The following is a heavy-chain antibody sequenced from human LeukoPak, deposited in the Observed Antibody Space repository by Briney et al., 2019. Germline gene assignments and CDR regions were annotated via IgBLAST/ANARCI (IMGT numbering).Heavy chain of an antibody. Sequence: GGPLRLSCAASRFTFSSYSMNWVRQAPGGGLEWVSGFSGSGGTTYYADSVKGRLTISRDNSKNTLYLQMNSLRAEDTAVYYCANGNRCTSPNCLGYYYFYMDVWGKGTTVTVSS. J-gene: IGHJ6*03. CDR1: RFTFSSYS. CDR3: ANGNRCTSPNCLGYYYFYMDV. CDR2: FSGSGGTT. V-gene: IGHV3-23*01. D-gene: IGHD2-8*01.